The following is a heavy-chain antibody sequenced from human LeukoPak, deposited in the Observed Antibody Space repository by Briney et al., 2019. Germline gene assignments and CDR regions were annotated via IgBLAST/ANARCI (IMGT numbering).Heavy chain of an antibody. CDR3: ARDRGSSWYTGRDAFVI. J-gene: IGHJ3*02. V-gene: IGHV4-59*01. CDR1: GGSISSYY. CDR2: IYYSGST. D-gene: IGHD6-13*01. Sequence: SETLSLTCTVSGGSISSYYWSWIRQPPGKGLEWIGYIYYSGSTNYNPSLKSRVTISVDTSKNQFSLKLSSVTAADTAVYYCARDRGSSWYTGRDAFVIWGQGTMVTVSS.